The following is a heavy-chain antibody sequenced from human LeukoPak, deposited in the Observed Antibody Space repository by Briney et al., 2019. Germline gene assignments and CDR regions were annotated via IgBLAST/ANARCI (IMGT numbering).Heavy chain of an antibody. Sequence: ASVKVSCKAVGYTFTGYYIHWVRQAPGQGLEWMGWIHPDSGGTNYAQKFQGRVIMTRDTSISTAYMELSSLRSDDTAVYYCARGMEWLRAYYHYYYGMDVWGQGTTVTASS. J-gene: IGHJ6*01. V-gene: IGHV1-2*02. D-gene: IGHD3-3*01. CDR1: GYTFTGYY. CDR2: IHPDSGGT. CDR3: ARGMEWLRAYYHYYYGMDV.